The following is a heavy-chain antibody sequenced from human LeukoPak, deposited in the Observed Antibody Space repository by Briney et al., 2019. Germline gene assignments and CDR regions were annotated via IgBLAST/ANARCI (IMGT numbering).Heavy chain of an antibody. CDR1: GYTFNSYG. J-gene: IGHJ4*02. Sequence: ASVKVSCKASGYTFNSYGISWVRQAPGQGLEWMGWISAYNGNTNYAQTLQGRVTMTTDTSTNTAYMELRSLRSDDTAVYSCAKGSPLGYCANTVCYTKIIYFDYWGQGTLVTVSS. D-gene: IGHD2-8*01. V-gene: IGHV1-18*01. CDR3: AKGSPLGYCANTVCYTKIIYFDY. CDR2: ISAYNGNT.